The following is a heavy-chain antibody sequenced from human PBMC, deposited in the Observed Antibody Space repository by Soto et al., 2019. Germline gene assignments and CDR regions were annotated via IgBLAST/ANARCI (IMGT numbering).Heavy chain of an antibody. D-gene: IGHD1-26*01. Sequence: PSETLSLTCAVYGGSFSGYSWTWIRQPPGTGLEWIGEINHTGSTNYNPSLKSRVTISVDTSKNQFSLKLTSVTAADTAVYYCARVSGSYYYGMDVWGQGTTVTVS. J-gene: IGHJ6*02. CDR1: GGSFSGYS. CDR2: INHTGST. CDR3: ARVSGSYYYGMDV. V-gene: IGHV4-34*01.